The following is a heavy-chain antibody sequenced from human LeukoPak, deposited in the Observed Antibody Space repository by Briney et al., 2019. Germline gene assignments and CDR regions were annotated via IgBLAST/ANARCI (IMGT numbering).Heavy chain of an antibody. D-gene: IGHD3-22*01. CDR1: GFTVSSNY. CDR2: IYSVGST. V-gene: IGHV3-66*02. CDR3: ARTDYYDSSGLNY. Sequence: GGSLRLSCAASGFTVSSNYMSWVRQAPGKGLEWVSVIYSVGSTYYADSVKGRFTISRDNSKNTLYLQMNSLRAEDTAVYYCARTDYYDSSGLNYWGQGTLVTVSS. J-gene: IGHJ4*02.